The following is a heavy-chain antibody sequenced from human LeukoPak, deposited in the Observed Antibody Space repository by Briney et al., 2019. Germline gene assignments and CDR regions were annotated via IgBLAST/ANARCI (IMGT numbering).Heavy chain of an antibody. CDR2: INHSGST. Sequence: SETLSLTCAVYGGSFSGYYWSWIRQPPGKGLEWIGEINHSGSTSYNPSLKSRVTISVDTSKNQFSLKLSPVTAADTAMYYCARGNARYYDVLTGYLHWGQGTLVTVSS. CDR3: ARGNARYYDVLTGYLH. V-gene: IGHV4-34*01. J-gene: IGHJ4*02. D-gene: IGHD3-9*01. CDR1: GGSFSGYY.